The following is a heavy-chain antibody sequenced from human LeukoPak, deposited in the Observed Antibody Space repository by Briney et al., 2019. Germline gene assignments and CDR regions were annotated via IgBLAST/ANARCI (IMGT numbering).Heavy chain of an antibody. V-gene: IGHV4-59*10. CDR1: GGSFSGYY. CDR2: LYSTEST. Sequence: SETLSLTCAVYGGSFSGYYWSWIRQPAGKGLEWIGRLYSTESTSYNPSLKSRVTMSLDTSKNQFSLNLSSVTAADTAVYYCARGSGIIPDSWGQGALVTVSS. D-gene: IGHD1-26*01. CDR3: ARGSGIIPDS. J-gene: IGHJ4*02.